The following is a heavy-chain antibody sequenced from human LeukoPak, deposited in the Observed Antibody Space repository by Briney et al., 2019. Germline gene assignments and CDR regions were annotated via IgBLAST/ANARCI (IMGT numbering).Heavy chain of an antibody. CDR2: ISGSGGST. Sequence: GGSLRLSCAASGFTFSSYGMSWVRQAPGKGLEWVSAISGSGGSTYYADSVKGRFTISRDNSKNTLYLQMNSLRAEDTAVYYCARYGPDIVVVPAYMDVWGKGTTVTISS. CDR1: GFTFSSYG. V-gene: IGHV3-23*01. CDR3: ARYGPDIVVVPAYMDV. J-gene: IGHJ6*03. D-gene: IGHD2-2*01.